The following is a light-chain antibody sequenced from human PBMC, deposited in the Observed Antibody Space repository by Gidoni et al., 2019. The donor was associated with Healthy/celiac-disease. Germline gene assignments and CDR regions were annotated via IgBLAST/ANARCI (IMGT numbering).Light chain of an antibody. V-gene: IGKV1-39*01. Sequence: IQMTQSPSSLSASVGDRVTITCRASQSISSYLNWYQQKPGKAPKLLIYAASSLQSGVPSRFSGSGSGKDFTLTISSLKPEDFATDYCQQSYSTPLTFGGGTKVEIK. CDR1: QSISSY. CDR3: QQSYSTPLT. CDR2: AAS. J-gene: IGKJ4*01.